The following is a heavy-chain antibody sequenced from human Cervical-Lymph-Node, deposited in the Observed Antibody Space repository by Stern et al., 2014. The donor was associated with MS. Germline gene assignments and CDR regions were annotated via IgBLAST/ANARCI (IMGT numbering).Heavy chain of an antibody. CDR1: GGTLISYP. D-gene: IGHD1-26*01. V-gene: IGHV1-69*01. J-gene: IGHJ5*02. CDR2: IMPTLGTS. Sequence: VQLVQSGAEVKKPGSSVKVSCQASGGTLISYPISWVRQAPGPGLEWLGGIMPTLGTSNYAHKFQGRVTITADESTTTIYMELRSLKSEDTAVYYCARHLGSHKSGWFDPWGQGTLVTVSS. CDR3: ARHLGSHKSGWFDP.